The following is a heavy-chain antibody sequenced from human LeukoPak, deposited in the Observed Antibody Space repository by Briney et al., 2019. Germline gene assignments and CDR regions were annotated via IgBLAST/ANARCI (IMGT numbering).Heavy chain of an antibody. Sequence: ASVKVSCKASGYTFTTTYINWVRQAPGQGPEWMGWISAYNGKTNYAQKFQGRVTMTTDSSTSTAYMDLTSLRSDDTAVYYCARGGTYYPCIDYWGQGTLVTVSS. CDR3: ARGGTYYPCIDY. CDR1: GYTFTTTY. CDR2: ISAYNGKT. V-gene: IGHV1-18*01. J-gene: IGHJ4*02. D-gene: IGHD1-26*01.